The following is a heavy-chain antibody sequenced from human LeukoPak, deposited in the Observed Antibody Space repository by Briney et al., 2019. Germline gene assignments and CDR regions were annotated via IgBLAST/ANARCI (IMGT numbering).Heavy chain of an antibody. CDR1: GFTFNNYW. CDR2: IKEDGSEK. J-gene: IGHJ4*02. D-gene: IGHD1-1*01. Sequence: GGSLRLSCVASGFTFNNYWMNWVRQAPGKGLEWVANIKEDGSEKYYVDSVKGRLTISRDNAKNSLSLQMNSLRAEDTAVYYCARDRYLVYWGQGTLVTVSS. V-gene: IGHV3-7*01. CDR3: ARDRYLVY.